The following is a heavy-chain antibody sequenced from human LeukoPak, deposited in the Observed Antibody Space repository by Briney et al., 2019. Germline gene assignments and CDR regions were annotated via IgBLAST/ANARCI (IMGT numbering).Heavy chain of an antibody. V-gene: IGHV1-2*02. J-gene: IGHJ6*03. CDR3: ARDYNYYMDV. CDR1: GFTFSGYY. CDR2: INLDSGDT. Sequence: GASVQVSCKASGFTFSGYYMHWVRQAPGQGLEWMGWINLDSGDTQYAQKFQDRVTLSRDTSITTAYMEMTTLRSDDTAVFYCARDYNYYMDVWGKGTTVIVSS.